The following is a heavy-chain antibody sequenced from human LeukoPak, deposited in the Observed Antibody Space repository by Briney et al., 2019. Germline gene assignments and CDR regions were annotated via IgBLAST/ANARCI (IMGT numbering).Heavy chain of an antibody. D-gene: IGHD3-22*01. Sequence: SETLSLTCTVSGGSIIGSTSYWGWIRQPPGKGLDWIGIINYSGSTYYNPSLRSRVTISVDTSKNQFSLNLNSVTASDTAVYYCARGYDYWGQGTLVTVSS. CDR3: ARGYDY. J-gene: IGHJ4*02. CDR1: GGSIIGSTSY. CDR2: INYSGST. V-gene: IGHV4-39*01.